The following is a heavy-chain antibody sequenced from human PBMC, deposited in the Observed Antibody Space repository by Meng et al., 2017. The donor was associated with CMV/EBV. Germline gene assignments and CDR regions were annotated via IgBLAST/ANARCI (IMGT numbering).Heavy chain of an antibody. Sequence: ASVKVSCKASGGTFSSYAISWVRQAPGQGLEWMGCINPNSGGTRYAQKFQGRVTMTGDMSINTGYMELSRLRLDDTAIYYCARAGVPGWGQGTLVTVSS. CDR2: INPNSGGT. CDR1: GGTFSSYA. CDR3: ARAGVPG. D-gene: IGHD2-8*01. V-gene: IGHV1-2*02. J-gene: IGHJ4*02.